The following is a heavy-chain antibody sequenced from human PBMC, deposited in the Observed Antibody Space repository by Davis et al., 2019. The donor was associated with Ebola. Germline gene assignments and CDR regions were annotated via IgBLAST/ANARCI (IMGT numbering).Heavy chain of an antibody. V-gene: IGHV3-7*01. CDR2: IKQDGSEK. J-gene: IGHJ4*02. CDR1: GFTFIDHY. Sequence: PGGSLRLSCVASGFTFIDHYMDWVRQAPGQGLEWVANIKQDGSEKYYVDSVKGRFTISRDNSKNTLDLQMNSLRAEDTAVYWCAKQKEDCDSSSCPYYFDYWGQGTQVTVSS. D-gene: IGHD2-2*01. CDR3: AKQKEDCDSSSCPYYFDY.